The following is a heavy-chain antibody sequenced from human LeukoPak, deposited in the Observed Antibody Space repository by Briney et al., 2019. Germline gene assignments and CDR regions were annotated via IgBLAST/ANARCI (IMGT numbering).Heavy chain of an antibody. Sequence: SETLSLTCTVSGGSISSYYWSWIRQPPGKGLEWIGYIYYSGSTNYNPSLKSRVTMSVDTSKNQFSLKLSSVTAADTAVYYCARLRWNPYYYYGMDVWGQGTTVTVSS. V-gene: IGHV4-59*08. CDR2: IYYSGST. J-gene: IGHJ6*02. CDR3: ARLRWNPYYYYGMDV. CDR1: GGSISSYY. D-gene: IGHD1-1*01.